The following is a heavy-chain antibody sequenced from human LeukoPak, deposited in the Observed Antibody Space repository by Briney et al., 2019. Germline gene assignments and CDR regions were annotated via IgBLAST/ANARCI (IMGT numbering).Heavy chain of an antibody. CDR3: ARSARWFDP. CDR2: IYYSGST. J-gene: IGHJ5*02. Sequence: SETLSLTCTVSGGSISSYYWSWIRQPPGKGLEWIGYIYYSGSTNYNPSLKSRVTISVDTSKNQFSLKLSSVTAADTAVYYCARSARWFDPWGQGTPVTVSS. CDR1: GGSISSYY. V-gene: IGHV4-59*01.